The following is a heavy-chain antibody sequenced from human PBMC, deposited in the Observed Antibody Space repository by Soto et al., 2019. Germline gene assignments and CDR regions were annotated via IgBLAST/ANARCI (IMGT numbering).Heavy chain of an antibody. CDR2: ISDDSSRT. D-gene: IGHD2-15*01. CDR3: VKGGWLAF. Sequence: EVQLLESGGGLVQPGGSLRLSCAASGFTFSSFEMSWVRQAPGRGLEWVSFISDDSSRTYYADAVKGRFTISRDNSKDTLYLQRNSPKAEDTAVDACVKGGWLAFWGQGTLVTVSS. V-gene: IGHV3-23*01. CDR1: GFTFSSFE. J-gene: IGHJ4*02.